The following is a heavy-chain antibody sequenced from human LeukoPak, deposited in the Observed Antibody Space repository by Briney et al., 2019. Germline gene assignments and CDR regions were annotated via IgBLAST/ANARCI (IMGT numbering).Heavy chain of an antibody. CDR2: ISDSGGSA. CDR1: GFTFSTYA. CDR3: ANGWSPDY. J-gene: IGHJ4*02. D-gene: IGHD2-15*01. Sequence: PGGSLRLSCAASGFTFSTYAMSWVRQAPGKGLEWVSIISDSGGSAYYADSVKGRFTISRDNSKNTLYLQMNSLRAEDTAVYYCANGWSPDYWGRGTLVTVSS. V-gene: IGHV3-23*01.